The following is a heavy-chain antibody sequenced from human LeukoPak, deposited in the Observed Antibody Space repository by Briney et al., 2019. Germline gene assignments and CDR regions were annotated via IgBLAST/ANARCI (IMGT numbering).Heavy chain of an antibody. CDR1: GFTFSSYT. Sequence: PGGSLRLSCAASGFTFSSYTMNWVRQAPGKGLGWVSPISSGSNYIYYADSLKGRFTISRDNARNSLYLQMNSLRAEDTAVYYCAREAYCSGGSCYYFDYWGQGTLVTVSS. J-gene: IGHJ4*02. D-gene: IGHD2-15*01. V-gene: IGHV3-21*01. CDR3: AREAYCSGGSCYYFDY. CDR2: ISSGSNYI.